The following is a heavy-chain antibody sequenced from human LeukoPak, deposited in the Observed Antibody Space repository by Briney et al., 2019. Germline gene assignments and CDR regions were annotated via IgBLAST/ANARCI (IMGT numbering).Heavy chain of an antibody. J-gene: IGHJ4*02. D-gene: IGHD2/OR15-2a*01. CDR2: INSDGSWT. Sequence: GGSLRLSCAASGNYWMHWVRQVPGKGLVWVSHINSDGSWTSYADSVKGRFTISKDNAKNTEYLQMNSLRAEDTAVYYCVSFYETYWGRGTLVTVSS. CDR3: VSFYETY. V-gene: IGHV3-74*01. CDR1: GNYW.